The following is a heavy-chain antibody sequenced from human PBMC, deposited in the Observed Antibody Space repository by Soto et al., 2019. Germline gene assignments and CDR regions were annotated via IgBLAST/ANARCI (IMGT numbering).Heavy chain of an antibody. J-gene: IGHJ4*02. CDR2: VYWDDSK. D-gene: IGHD2-2*01. CDR3: AHCRGGVASF. CDR1: GFSLSTRDVG. Sequence: QITLNESGPTLVKPTQTLTLTCTFSGFSLSTRDVGVGWIRQPPGEALEWLGVVYWDDSKTYSPSLESRLTITKDNSKNQVVLRMTKMAPVDTATYYCAHCRGGVASFWGQGTLVTVSS. V-gene: IGHV2-5*02.